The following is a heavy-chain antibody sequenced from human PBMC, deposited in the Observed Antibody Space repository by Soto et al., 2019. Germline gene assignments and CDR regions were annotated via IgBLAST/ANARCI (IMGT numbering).Heavy chain of an antibody. CDR3: ARDTRYTIFGVVIIHYYGMDV. CDR1: GYTFTSYG. Sequence: GASVKVSCKASGYTFTSYGISWVRQAPGQGLEWMGWISAYNGNTNYAQKLQGRVTMTTDTSTSTAYMELRSLRSDDTAVYYCARDTRYTIFGVVIIHYYGMDVWGQGTTVTVSS. V-gene: IGHV1-18*04. J-gene: IGHJ6*02. D-gene: IGHD3-3*01. CDR2: ISAYNGNT.